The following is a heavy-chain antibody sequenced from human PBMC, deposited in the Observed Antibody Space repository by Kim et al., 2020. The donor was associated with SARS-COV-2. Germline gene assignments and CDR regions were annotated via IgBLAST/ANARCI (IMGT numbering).Heavy chain of an antibody. CDR3: TTVAYDVLTGYYVI. CDR2: IKSKAEGGTV. J-gene: IGHJ4*02. V-gene: IGHV3-15*01. Sequence: GESLRLSCAASGFIFEKAWMSWVRQAPGKGLEWIGLIKSKAEGGTVDYAAPVKGSFTISRDDSRNTLYLRMNRLKTEDTGVYYCTTVAYDVLTGYYVIWGQGIQVTVSS. CDR1: GFIFEKAW. D-gene: IGHD3-9*01.